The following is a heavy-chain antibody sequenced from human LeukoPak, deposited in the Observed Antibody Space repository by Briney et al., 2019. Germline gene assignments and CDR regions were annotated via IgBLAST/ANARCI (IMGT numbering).Heavy chain of an antibody. Sequence: GASVKVSCKASGYTFTGYYMHWVRQAPGQGLEWMGWINPNSGDTNYAQKFQGRVTMTRDTSIGTAYMELSRLRSDDTAVYYCARPYSSGWYYFDYWGQGTLVTVSS. D-gene: IGHD6-19*01. V-gene: IGHV1-2*02. CDR2: INPNSGDT. CDR3: ARPYSSGWYYFDY. CDR1: GYTFTGYY. J-gene: IGHJ4*02.